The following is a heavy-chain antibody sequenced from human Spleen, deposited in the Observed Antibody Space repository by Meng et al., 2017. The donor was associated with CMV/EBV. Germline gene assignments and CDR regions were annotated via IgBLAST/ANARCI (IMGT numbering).Heavy chain of an antibody. CDR3: AKEREKYDFWSGYGMDV. CDR1: GFTFSSYG. Sequence: GGSLRLSCAASGFTFSSYGMHWVRQAPGKGLEWVAFIRYDGSNKYYADSVKGRFTISGDNSKNTLYLQMKSLRAEDTAVYYCAKEREKYDFWSGYGMDVWGQGTTVTVSS. J-gene: IGHJ6*02. CDR2: IRYDGSNK. V-gene: IGHV3-30*02. D-gene: IGHD3-3*01.